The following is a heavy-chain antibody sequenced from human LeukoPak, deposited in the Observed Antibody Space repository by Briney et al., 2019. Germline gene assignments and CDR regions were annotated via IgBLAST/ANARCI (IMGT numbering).Heavy chain of an antibody. Sequence: PSETLSLTCTVSGGSISSYYWSWIRQPPGKGLEWIGYIYYSGSTNYNPSLKSRVTISVDTSKNQFSLKLSSVTAADTAAYYCARVLIEPSPCSGGSCYSWFDPWGQGTLVTVSS. CDR3: ARVLIEPSPCSGGSCYSWFDP. CDR1: GGSISSYY. J-gene: IGHJ5*02. CDR2: IYYSGST. D-gene: IGHD2-15*01. V-gene: IGHV4-59*12.